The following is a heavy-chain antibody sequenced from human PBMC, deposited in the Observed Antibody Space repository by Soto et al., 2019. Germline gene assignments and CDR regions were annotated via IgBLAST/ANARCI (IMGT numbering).Heavy chain of an antibody. D-gene: IGHD1-1*01. CDR1: GGFI. J-gene: IGHJ4*02. V-gene: IGHV4-59*01. CDR3: ARTLPNRQLFDS. Sequence: TSXTLSLTCTVSGGFIWGWIRQSPDKGLEWIGYIYNSGRYNYNPSLESRLTISIDTSKNQFSLRLASVTAADTAVYYCARTLPNRQLFDSWSQGTLVTVSS. CDR2: IYNSGRY.